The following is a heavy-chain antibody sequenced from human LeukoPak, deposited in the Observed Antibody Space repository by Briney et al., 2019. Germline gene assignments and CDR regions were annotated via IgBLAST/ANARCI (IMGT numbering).Heavy chain of an antibody. Sequence: GGSLRLSCAASGFSFSTYGFHWVRQAPGKGLEWVTFIRFDGGKKNYADSVKGRFAISRDNSKNTVYLQMNSLRAEDTAVYYCARGGGSTGTGDYWGQGTLVTVSS. CDR2: IRFDGGKK. V-gene: IGHV3-30*02. CDR1: GFSFSTYG. D-gene: IGHD1-1*01. J-gene: IGHJ4*02. CDR3: ARGGGSTGTGDY.